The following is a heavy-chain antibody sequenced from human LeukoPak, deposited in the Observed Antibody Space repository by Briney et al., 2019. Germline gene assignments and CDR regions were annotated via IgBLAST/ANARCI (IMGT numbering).Heavy chain of an antibody. Sequence: GGSLRLSCAASGFTFSSYAMTWVRQAPGKGLEWVSSISPSSSDTYYADSVKGRFTMSRDNAKNSLYLQMNSLRAEDTAVYYCASPNWNDYWGQGTLVTVSS. D-gene: IGHD1-20*01. CDR1: GFTFSSYA. J-gene: IGHJ4*02. CDR3: ASPNWNDY. V-gene: IGHV3-21*01. CDR2: ISPSSSDT.